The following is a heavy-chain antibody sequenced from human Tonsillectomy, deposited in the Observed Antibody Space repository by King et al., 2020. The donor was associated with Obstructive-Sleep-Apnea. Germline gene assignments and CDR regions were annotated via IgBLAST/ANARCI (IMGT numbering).Heavy chain of an antibody. CDR2: ISSSSSTI. D-gene: IGHD4-17*01. V-gene: IGHV3-48*04. Sequence: GQLVQSGGGLVQPGGSLRLSCAASGFTFSSYSMNWVRQAPGKGREWVSYISSSSSTIYYADSVKGRFTISRDNAKNSLYLQMNSLRAEDTAVYYCARDRGRLYYGDYGGGGPWGQGTLVTVSS. J-gene: IGHJ5*02. CDR3: ARDRGRLYYGDYGGGGP. CDR1: GFTFSSYS.